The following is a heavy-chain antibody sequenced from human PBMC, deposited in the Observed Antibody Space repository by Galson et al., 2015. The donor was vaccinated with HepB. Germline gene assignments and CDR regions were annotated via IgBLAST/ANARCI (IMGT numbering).Heavy chain of an antibody. CDR1: GFTFSNYG. CDR3: AKKGAVNEIDY. CDR2: ISYDGSSK. D-gene: IGHD1-26*01. J-gene: IGHJ4*02. Sequence: SLRLSCAASGFTFSNYGMHWVRQAPGKGLEWVALISYDGSSKYYADSVEGRFTISRDNSKNTLYLQMNSLRTDDTAVYYCAKKGAVNEIDYWGQGSLVTVSP. V-gene: IGHV3-30*18.